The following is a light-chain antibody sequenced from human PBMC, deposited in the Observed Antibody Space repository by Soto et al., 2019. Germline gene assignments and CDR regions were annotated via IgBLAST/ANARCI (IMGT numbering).Light chain of an antibody. CDR2: DAS. V-gene: IGKV1-5*01. J-gene: IGKJ1*01. CDR3: LQYYSYSPT. Sequence: DIQMTQSPSTLSASVGDRVTLTCRASQSISSLLAWYQQKPGKAPKLLIYDASSVEYGVPSRFSGSGSGTEFTLTISSLQPDDFATYSCLQYYSYSPTFGQGTKVDIK. CDR1: QSISSL.